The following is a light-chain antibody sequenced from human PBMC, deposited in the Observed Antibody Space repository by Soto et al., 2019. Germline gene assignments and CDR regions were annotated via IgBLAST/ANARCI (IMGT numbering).Light chain of an antibody. J-gene: IGLJ1*01. CDR2: DVS. Sequence: QSALTQPASVSGSPGQSITISCTGTSSDIGGYNYVSWYQQLPGKVPKLIIYDVSNRPSGVSDRFSGSKSGNAASLTISGLQAEDEADYYCSSYTSTSTLYVFRTGTKVTVL. CDR3: SSYTSTSTLYV. CDR1: SSDIGGYNY. V-gene: IGLV2-14*03.